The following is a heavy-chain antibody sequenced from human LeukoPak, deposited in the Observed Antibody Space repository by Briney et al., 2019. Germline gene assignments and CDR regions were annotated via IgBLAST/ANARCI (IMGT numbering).Heavy chain of an antibody. V-gene: IGHV5-51*01. D-gene: IGHD3-3*01. CDR3: ARAQITIFGVVSAPFDY. J-gene: IGHJ4*02. CDR1: GYSFTSYW. CDR2: IYPGDSDT. Sequence: KDGESLKISCKGSGYSFTSYWIGWVRQMPGKGLEWMGIIYPGDSDTRYSPSFQGQVTISADKSISTAYLQWGSLKASDTAMYYCARAQITIFGVVSAPFDYWGQGTLVTVSS.